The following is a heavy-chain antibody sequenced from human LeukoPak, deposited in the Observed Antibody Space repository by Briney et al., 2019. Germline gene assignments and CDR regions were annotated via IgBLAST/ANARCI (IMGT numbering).Heavy chain of an antibody. D-gene: IGHD3-9*01. Sequence: KPGASVKVSCKASGYTFTSYDINWVRQATGQGLEWMGWISAYNGNTNYAQKLQGRVTMTTDTSTSTAYMELRSLRSDDTAVYYCARDLPLLRYFDWCFDYWGQGTLVTVSS. CDR1: GYTFTSYD. V-gene: IGHV1-18*01. CDR3: ARDLPLLRYFDWCFDY. CDR2: ISAYNGNT. J-gene: IGHJ4*02.